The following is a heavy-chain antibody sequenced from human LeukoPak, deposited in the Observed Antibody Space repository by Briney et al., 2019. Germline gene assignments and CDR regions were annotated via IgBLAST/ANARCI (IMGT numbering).Heavy chain of an antibody. D-gene: IGHD1-26*01. CDR3: ARAISGSYSQFDY. Sequence: SETLSLTCTVSGGSISSDGYYWGWIRQPPGKGLEWIGSIYYSGSTYYNPSLKSRVTISVDTSKNQFSLKLSSVTAADTAVYYCARAISGSYSQFDYWGQGTLVTVSS. J-gene: IGHJ4*02. CDR1: GGSISSDGYY. V-gene: IGHV4-39*01. CDR2: IYYSGST.